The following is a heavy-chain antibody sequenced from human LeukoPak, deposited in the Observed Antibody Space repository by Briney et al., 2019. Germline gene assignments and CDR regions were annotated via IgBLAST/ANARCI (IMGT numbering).Heavy chain of an antibody. V-gene: IGHV3-30-3*01. J-gene: IGHJ3*02. D-gene: IGHD6-19*01. CDR3: ARAFSGPDAFDI. CDR2: ISYGGSNK. Sequence: GGSLRLSCAASGFTFSSYAMHWVRQAPGKGLEWVAVISYGGSNKYYADSVKGRFTISRDNSKNTLYLQMNSLRAEDTAVYYCARAFSGPDAFDIWGQGTMVTVSS. CDR1: GFTFSSYA.